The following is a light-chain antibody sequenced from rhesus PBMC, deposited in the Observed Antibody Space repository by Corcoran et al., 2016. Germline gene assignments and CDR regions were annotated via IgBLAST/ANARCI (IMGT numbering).Light chain of an antibody. J-gene: IGKJ4*01. CDR1: ENVNNY. Sequence: DIQMTQSPSSLSASVGARVPITCRASENVNNYLHWYQQKPGKAPKRLNYNASTLQSGVPSRFSGSGSGTECTLTISSLQPEDIATYVWQQYNNFPLTFGGGTKVELK. V-gene: IGKV1-74*01. CDR3: QQYNNFPLT. CDR2: NAS.